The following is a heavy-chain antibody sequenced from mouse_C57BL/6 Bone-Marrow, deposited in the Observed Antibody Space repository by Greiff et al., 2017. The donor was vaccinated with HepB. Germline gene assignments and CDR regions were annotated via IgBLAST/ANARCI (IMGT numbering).Heavy chain of an antibody. CDR3: ATRQLRPFAY. J-gene: IGHJ3*01. Sequence: EVKLVESGPVLVKPGASVKMSCKASGYTFTDYYMNWVKQSHGKSLEWIGVINPYNGGTSYNQKFKGKATLTVDKSSSTAYMELNSLTSEDSAVYYCATRQLRPFAYWGQGTLVTVSA. D-gene: IGHD3-2*02. CDR2: INPYNGGT. CDR1: GYTFTDYY. V-gene: IGHV1-19*01.